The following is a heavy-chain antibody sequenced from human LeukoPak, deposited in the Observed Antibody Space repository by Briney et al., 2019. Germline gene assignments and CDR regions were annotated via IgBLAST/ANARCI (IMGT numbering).Heavy chain of an antibody. CDR3: AKDGYYGSGSFYGMDV. V-gene: IGHV3-9*01. CDR2: ISWNSGSI. D-gene: IGHD3-10*01. CDR1: GFTFDDYA. J-gene: IGHJ6*02. Sequence: GGSLRLSCAASGFTFDDYAMHWVRQAPGKGLEWVSGISWNSGSIGYADSVKGRFSISRDNAKNSLYLQMNSPRAEDTALYYCAKDGYYGSGSFYGMDVWGQGTTVTVSS.